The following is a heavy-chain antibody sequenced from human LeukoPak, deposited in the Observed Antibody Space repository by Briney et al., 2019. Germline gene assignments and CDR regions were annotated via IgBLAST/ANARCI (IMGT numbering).Heavy chain of an antibody. J-gene: IGHJ6*02. Sequence: GGSLRLSCAASRFTFSSSAMSWVRQAPGKGLEWVSTISDSGGNTFYADSVKGRFTISRDNSKNTLYLQINSLRAEDTAVYYCAKLGYCSSTNCYYYYYYGMDVWGQGTTVTVSS. CDR1: RFTFSSSA. CDR2: ISDSGGNT. CDR3: AKLGYCSSTNCYYYYYYGMDV. V-gene: IGHV3-23*01. D-gene: IGHD2-2*01.